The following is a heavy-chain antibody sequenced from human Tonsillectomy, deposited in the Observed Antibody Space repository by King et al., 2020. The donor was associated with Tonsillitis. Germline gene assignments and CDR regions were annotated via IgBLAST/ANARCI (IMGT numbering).Heavy chain of an antibody. CDR3: AREGIAAAGFTC. CDR2: IYSGGST. J-gene: IGHJ4*02. CDR1: GFTVSSNH. Sequence: VQLVESGGGLVQPGGSLRLSCAASGFTVSSNHMSWFRQAPGKGLEWVSVIYSGGSTYYAASVKGRFTISRHNSKNTVYLQMNSLRTEDTAVYYCAREGIAAAGFTCWGQGTLVTVSS. V-gene: IGHV3-53*04. D-gene: IGHD6-13*01.